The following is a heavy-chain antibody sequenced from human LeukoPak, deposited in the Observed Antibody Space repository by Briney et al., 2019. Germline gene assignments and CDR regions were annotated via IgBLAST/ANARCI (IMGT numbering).Heavy chain of an antibody. Sequence: GGSLRLSCAASGFNFDDYTMHWVRQAPGKGLEWVSLISWDGGSTYYADSVKGRFTISRDNSKNSLYLQMNSLRTEDTALYYCAKSMVSGSSHWYFDLWGRGTLVTVSS. CDR1: GFNFDDYT. CDR2: ISWDGGST. D-gene: IGHD3-10*01. V-gene: IGHV3-43*01. CDR3: AKSMVSGSSHWYFDL. J-gene: IGHJ2*01.